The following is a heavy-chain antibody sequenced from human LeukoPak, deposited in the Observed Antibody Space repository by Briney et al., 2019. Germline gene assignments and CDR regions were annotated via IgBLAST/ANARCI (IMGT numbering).Heavy chain of an antibody. CDR2: ISYNGGT. V-gene: IGHV4-39*01. CDR1: GGSISSSDYY. Sequence: SETLTLTCTVSGGSISSSDYYWAWIRQPPGKGLEWIACISYNGGTYSNPSLTSRVTISIDTSKNQFSLKLSSVTAADTAIFYCARHRHSSALASLDFWGPGTLVTVSS. J-gene: IGHJ4*02. CDR3: ARHRHSSALASLDF. D-gene: IGHD5-18*01.